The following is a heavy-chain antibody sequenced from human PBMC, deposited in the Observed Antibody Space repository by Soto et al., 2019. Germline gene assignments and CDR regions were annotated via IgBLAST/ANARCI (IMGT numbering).Heavy chain of an antibody. CDR2: IYYSGST. V-gene: IGHV4-31*03. J-gene: IGHJ3*02. Sequence: SETLSLTCTVSGGSISSGGYYWSWIRQHPGKGLEWIGYIYYSGSTYYNPSLKSRVTISVDTSKNQFSLKLSSVTAADTAVYYCARAPTLGYCSGGSCYVFAFDIWGQGTMVTVSS. CDR1: GGSISSGGYY. D-gene: IGHD2-15*01. CDR3: ARAPTLGYCSGGSCYVFAFDI.